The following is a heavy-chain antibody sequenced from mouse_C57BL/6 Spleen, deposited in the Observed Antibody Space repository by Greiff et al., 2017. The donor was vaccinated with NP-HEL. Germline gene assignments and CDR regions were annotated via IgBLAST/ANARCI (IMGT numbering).Heavy chain of an antibody. CDR3: ASSNNWYFDV. CDR2: ISYDGSN. V-gene: IGHV3-6*01. D-gene: IGHD2-5*01. Sequence: EVKLQESGPGLVKPSQSLSLTCSVTGYSITSGYYWNWIRQFPGNKLEWMGYISYDGSNNYNPSLKNRISITRDTSKNQFFLKLNSVTTEDTATYYCASSNNWYFDVWGTGTTVTVSS. J-gene: IGHJ1*03. CDR1: GYSITSGYY.